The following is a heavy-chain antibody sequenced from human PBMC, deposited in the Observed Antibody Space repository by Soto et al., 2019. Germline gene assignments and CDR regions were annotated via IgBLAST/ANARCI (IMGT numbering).Heavy chain of an antibody. J-gene: IGHJ6*02. CDR3: ARIAARRSHYYYGMDV. CDR2: ISAYNGNT. CDR1: GYTFTSYG. V-gene: IGHV1-18*01. D-gene: IGHD6-6*01. Sequence: QVQLVQSGAEVKKPGASVKVSCKASGYTFTSYGISWVRQAPGQGLEWMGWISAYNGNTNYAQKLQGRVTMTTDTSTSTAYMELRSLRSDDTAVYYCARIAARRSHYYYGMDVWGQGNTVTVSS.